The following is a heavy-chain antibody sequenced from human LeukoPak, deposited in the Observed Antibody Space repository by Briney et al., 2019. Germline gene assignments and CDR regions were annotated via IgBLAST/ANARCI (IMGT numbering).Heavy chain of an antibody. V-gene: IGHV5-51*01. CDR1: GYTFTSYW. CDR3: ARQTSSGWLHNWYDP. CDR2: LYPGDSSI. D-gene: IGHD6-19*01. J-gene: IGHJ5*02. Sequence: GESLKISCKASGYTFTSYWIAWARQMPGKGLELMGILYPGDSSIRYSPSFQGQVTISADKFISTAYLQWSSLKASDTAMYYCARQTSSGWLHNWYDPWGQGTLVTVSS.